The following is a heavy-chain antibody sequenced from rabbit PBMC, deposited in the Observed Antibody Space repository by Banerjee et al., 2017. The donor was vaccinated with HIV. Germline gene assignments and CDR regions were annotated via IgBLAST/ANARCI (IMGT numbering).Heavy chain of an antibody. J-gene: IGHJ4*01. CDR2: IYTGSSGST. Sequence: QEQLEESGGDLVKPEGSLTLTCTASGFSFSSRYYMCWVRQAPGKGLEWIGCIYTGSSGSTYYASWAKGRFTISKTSSTTVTLQMTSLTAADTATYFCARDLGGVIGWNFSLWGPGTLVTVS. CDR3: ARDLGGVIGWNFSL. V-gene: IGHV1S45*01. D-gene: IGHD1-1*01. CDR1: GFSFSSRYY.